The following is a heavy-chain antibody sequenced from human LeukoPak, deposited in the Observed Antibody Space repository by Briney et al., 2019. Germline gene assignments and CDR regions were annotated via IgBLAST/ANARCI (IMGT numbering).Heavy chain of an antibody. CDR3: AKDRSVGATPGDLFDI. V-gene: IGHV3-23*01. Sequence: GGSLRLSCAASGFTFSRYAMSWVRQAPGKGLEWVSALGVSVSGYGGSTYYADSVKGRFTISRDNSKNTLFLQMNSLRAGDTAMYYCAKDRSVGATPGDLFDIWGQGTMVTVSS. CDR1: GFTFSRYA. D-gene: IGHD1-26*01. J-gene: IGHJ3*02. CDR2: LGVSVSGYGGST.